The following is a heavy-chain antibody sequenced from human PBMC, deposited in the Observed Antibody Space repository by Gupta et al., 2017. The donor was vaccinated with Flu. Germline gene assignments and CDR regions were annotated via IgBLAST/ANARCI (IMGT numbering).Heavy chain of an antibody. CDR3: GRGSNTIAARGLSDY. Sequence: EVQLVESGGGLVQPGGSLRLSCAASGFTFSAYWMHWVRQAPGKGLVWVSRISTDGSDTTYADSVRGRVTISRDNAKNTLYLQMNSLRAEDTAVYYCGRGSNTIAARGLSDYWGQGILVTVSS. CDR1: GFTFSAYW. V-gene: IGHV3-74*01. D-gene: IGHD6-13*01. CDR2: ISTDGSDT. J-gene: IGHJ4*02.